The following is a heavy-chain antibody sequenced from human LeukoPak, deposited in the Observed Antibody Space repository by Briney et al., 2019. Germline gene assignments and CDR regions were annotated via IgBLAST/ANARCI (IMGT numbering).Heavy chain of an antibody. D-gene: IGHD2-21*02. CDR3: ASSDPGSYYYYMDV. Sequence: SETLSLTCTVSGGSISSGGYYWSWIGQHPGKGLEWIGYFYYSGSSYYNPALKSRVTISVDTSKNQFSLKLSSVTAADTAVYYCASSDPGSYYYYMDVWGKGTTVTVSS. V-gene: IGHV4-31*03. J-gene: IGHJ6*03. CDR2: FYYSGSS. CDR1: GGSISSGGYY.